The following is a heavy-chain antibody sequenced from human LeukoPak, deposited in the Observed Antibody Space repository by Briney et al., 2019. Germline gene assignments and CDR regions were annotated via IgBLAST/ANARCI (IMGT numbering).Heavy chain of an antibody. CDR3: ARESESNGWYDY. J-gene: IGHJ4*02. CDR2: ISGDGGST. CDR1: GFMFHDYA. D-gene: IGHD6-19*01. V-gene: IGHV3-43*02. Sequence: GGSLRLSCAAPGFMFHDYAIHWVRQAPGKGLEWVSLISGDGGSTFYADSVKGRFTISRDNSKNSLYHQMNSLRSDDTALYYCARESESNGWYDYWGQGTLVTVSS.